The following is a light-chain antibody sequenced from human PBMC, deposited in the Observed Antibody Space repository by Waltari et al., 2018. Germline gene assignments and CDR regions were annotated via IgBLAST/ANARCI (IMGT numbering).Light chain of an antibody. CDR2: DAS. Sequence: EIVLTQSPGTLSLSPGDRATLSCRASQSVSRTLAWYQQKPGQAPRLLIYDASSRATGIPDRFSGSGSGTDVSLTISRLEPEDFAVYYCQKYGTLPATFGQGTKVEIK. J-gene: IGKJ1*01. CDR1: QSVSRT. CDR3: QKYGTLPAT. V-gene: IGKV3-20*01.